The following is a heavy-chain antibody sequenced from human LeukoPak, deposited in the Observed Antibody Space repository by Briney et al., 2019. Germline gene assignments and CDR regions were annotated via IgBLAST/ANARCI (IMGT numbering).Heavy chain of an antibody. D-gene: IGHD2-2*01. V-gene: IGHV3-49*04. CDR3: TREIGGSSESPYYYGMDV. CDR1: GFTFGDYA. J-gene: IGHJ6*02. Sequence: GVLRLSCTASGFTFGDYAMSWVRQAPGKGLEWVGFIRSKAYGGTTEYAASVKGRFTISRDDSKSIAYLQMNSLKTEDTAVYCCTREIGGSSESPYYYGMDVWGQGTTVTVSS. CDR2: IRSKAYGGTT.